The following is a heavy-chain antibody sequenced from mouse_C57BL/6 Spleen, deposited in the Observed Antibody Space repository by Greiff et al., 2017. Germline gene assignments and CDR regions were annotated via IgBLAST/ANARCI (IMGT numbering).Heavy chain of an antibody. CDR2: ISSGSSTI. D-gene: IGHD4-1*02. CDR1: GFTFSDYG. Sequence: EVKLVESGGGLVKPGGSLKLSCAASGFTFSDYGMHWVRQAPEKGLEWVAYISSGSSTIYYADTVKGRFTISRDNAKNTLFLQMTGQRSEDTAMYYCARPTWFAYWGQGTLVTVSA. CDR3: ARPTWFAY. V-gene: IGHV5-17*01. J-gene: IGHJ3*01.